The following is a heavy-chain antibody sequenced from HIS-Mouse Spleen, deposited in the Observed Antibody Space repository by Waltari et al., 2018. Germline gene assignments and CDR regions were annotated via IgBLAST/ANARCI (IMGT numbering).Heavy chain of an antibody. CDR1: GGSISSYY. Sequence: QVQLQEPSPGLVKPSETLSLTGTVSGGSISSYYWSWIRQPPGKGLEWIGYIYYSGSTNYNPSLKSRVTISVDTSKNQFSLKLSSVTAADTAVYYCARVKYSNAFDIWGQGTMVTVSS. V-gene: IGHV4-59*01. J-gene: IGHJ3*02. CDR3: ARVKYSNAFDI. D-gene: IGHD6-6*01. CDR2: IYYSGST.